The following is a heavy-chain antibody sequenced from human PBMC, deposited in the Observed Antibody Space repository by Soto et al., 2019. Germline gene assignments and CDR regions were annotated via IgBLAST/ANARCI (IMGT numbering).Heavy chain of an antibody. CDR3: ARGNSKDSSGYNSY. CDR2: IYPGDSDT. Sequence: GESLKNSCKCSGYSFTSYWIGWVRQMTGKGLEWMGIIYPGDSDTRYSPSFQGQVTISADKSISTAYLQWSSLKASDTAIFSRARGNSKDSSGYNSYWDQG. CDR1: GYSFTSYW. J-gene: IGHJ4*02. D-gene: IGHD3-22*01. V-gene: IGHV5-51*01.